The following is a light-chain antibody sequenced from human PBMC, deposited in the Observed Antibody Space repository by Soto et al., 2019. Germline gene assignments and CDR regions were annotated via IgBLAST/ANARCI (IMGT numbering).Light chain of an antibody. Sequence: QTVVTQEPSFSVSPGGTVTLTCGLRSGSVSTHNYPSWYQQTPGQSPRTLIYSTNTRLSGVPDRFSGSILENKAALTITGAQADDESHYYCALYMGPGIAVFGGGTKLTVL. V-gene: IGLV8-61*01. CDR3: ALYMGPGIAV. CDR2: STN. J-gene: IGLJ3*02. CDR1: SGSVSTHNY.